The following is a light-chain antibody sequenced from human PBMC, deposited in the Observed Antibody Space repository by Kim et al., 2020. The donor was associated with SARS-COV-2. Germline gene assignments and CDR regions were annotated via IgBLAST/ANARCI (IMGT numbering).Light chain of an antibody. CDR3: QHFRSYPLT. CDR1: QDISNY. V-gene: IGKV1-16*02. J-gene: IGKJ4*01. CDR2: GAS. Sequence: DIQMTQSPSSLSASVGDRVTITCRASQDISNYLVWFQQKPGEAPKSLIYGASSLQSGVPSKFSGSGSGTDFTLTISNLQPEDSATYYCQHFRSYPLTFGGGTKLEI.